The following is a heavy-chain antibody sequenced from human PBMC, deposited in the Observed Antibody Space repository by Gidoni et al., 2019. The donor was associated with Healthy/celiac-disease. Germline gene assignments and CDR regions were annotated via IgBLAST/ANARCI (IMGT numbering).Heavy chain of an antibody. CDR2: ISSSSSYI. D-gene: IGHD3-22*01. CDR3: ARDDDSSGYYLKIDY. CDR1: GFTFRSYS. Sequence: EVQLVESGGGLVKPGGSLRLSCAASGFTFRSYSMNWVRQAPGKGLEWVSSISSSSSYIYYADSVKGRFTISRDNAKNSLYLQMNSLRAEDTAVYYCARDDDSSGYYLKIDYWGQGTLVTVSS. V-gene: IGHV3-21*01. J-gene: IGHJ4*02.